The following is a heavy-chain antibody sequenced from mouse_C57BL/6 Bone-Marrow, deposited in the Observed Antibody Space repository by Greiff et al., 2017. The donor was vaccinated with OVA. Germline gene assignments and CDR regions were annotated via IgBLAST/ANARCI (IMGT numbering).Heavy chain of an antibody. Sequence: EVQGVESGPVLVKPGASVKMSCKASGYTFTDYYMNWVKQSHGKSLEWIGVINPYNGGTSYNQKFKGKATLTVDKSSSTAYMELNSLTSEDSAVYYCARRLHFDYWGQGTTLTVSS. D-gene: IGHD2-4*01. CDR1: GYTFTDYY. V-gene: IGHV1-19*01. CDR3: ARRLHFDY. CDR2: INPYNGGT. J-gene: IGHJ2*01.